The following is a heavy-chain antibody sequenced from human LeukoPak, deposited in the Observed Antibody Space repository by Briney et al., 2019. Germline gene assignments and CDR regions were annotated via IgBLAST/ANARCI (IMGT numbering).Heavy chain of an antibody. CDR1: GGSISSSSYY. CDR2: IYYSGST. D-gene: IGHD5-18*01. J-gene: IGHJ3*02. CDR3: ARHVPVDTAMVSHDAFDI. Sequence: SETLSLTCTVSGGSISSSSYYWGWIRQPPGKGLEWIGSIYYSGSTYYNPSLKSRVTISVDTSKNQFSLKLSSVPAADTAVYYCARHVPVDTAMVSHDAFDIWGQGTMVTVSS. V-gene: IGHV4-39*01.